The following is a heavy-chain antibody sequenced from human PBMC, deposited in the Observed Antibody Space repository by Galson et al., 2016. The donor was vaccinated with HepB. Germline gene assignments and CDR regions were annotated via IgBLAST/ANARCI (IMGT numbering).Heavy chain of an antibody. CDR2: MNPNSGNT. Sequence: SVKVSCKASGYTFTSYDINWVRQATGQGLEWMGWMNPNSGNTGYAQSLQGRVTMTRNTSISTAYMELSSLRSEDTAVYYCAKISGYSSGWYHYFGYWGQGTLVTVSS. CDR1: GYTFTSYD. V-gene: IGHV1-8*01. CDR3: AKISGYSSGWYHYFGY. D-gene: IGHD6-19*01. J-gene: IGHJ4*02.